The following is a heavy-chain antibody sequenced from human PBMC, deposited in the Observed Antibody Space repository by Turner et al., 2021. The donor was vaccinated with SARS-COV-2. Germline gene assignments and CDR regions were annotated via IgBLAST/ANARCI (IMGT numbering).Heavy chain of an antibody. CDR1: GVTFSSYA. J-gene: IGHJ4*02. V-gene: IGHV3-23*01. CDR2: ISGSVGSS. CDR3: AKDFFLHQLLFDY. Sequence: EVQLLESGGGLVQPGGSLRLSCAASGVTFSSYAMSWVRQAPGKGLEWVSAISGSVGSSYYADSVKGRFTISRDNSKNSLYLQRNSLRAEETAVYYCAKDFFLHQLLFDYWGQGTLVTVST. D-gene: IGHD2-2*01.